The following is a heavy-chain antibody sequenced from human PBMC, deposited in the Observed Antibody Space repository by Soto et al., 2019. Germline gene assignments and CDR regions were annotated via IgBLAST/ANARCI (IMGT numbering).Heavy chain of an antibody. Sequence: GSLRLSCAASGFTVSSNYMSWVRQAPGKGLEWVSVIYSGGSTYYADSVKGRFTISRDNSKNTLYLQMNSLRAEDTAVYYCARDRGDTNWFDPWGQGTLVTVSS. CDR1: GFTVSSNY. D-gene: IGHD2-21*02. CDR3: ARDRGDTNWFDP. J-gene: IGHJ5*02. CDR2: IYSGGST. V-gene: IGHV3-66*01.